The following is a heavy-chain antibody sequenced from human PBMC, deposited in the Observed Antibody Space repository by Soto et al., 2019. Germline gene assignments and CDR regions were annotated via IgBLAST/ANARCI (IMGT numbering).Heavy chain of an antibody. CDR3: ARVKSITAAGTRAGGWFDP. J-gene: IGHJ5*02. Sequence: SGGSLRLSCAASGFTFSSYAMHWVRQAPGKGLEWVAVISYDGSNKYYADSVKGRFTISRDNSKNTLYLQMNSLRAEDTAVYYCARVKSITAAGTRAGGWFDPWGQGTLVTVSS. CDR1: GFTFSSYA. CDR2: ISYDGSNK. D-gene: IGHD6-13*01. V-gene: IGHV3-30-3*01.